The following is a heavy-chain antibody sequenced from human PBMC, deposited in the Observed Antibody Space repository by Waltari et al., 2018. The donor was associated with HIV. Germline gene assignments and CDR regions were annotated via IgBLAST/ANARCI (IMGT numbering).Heavy chain of an antibody. D-gene: IGHD2-15*01. CDR3: VRGGAAWSAGGFQVAQPGP. CDR2: ISSTGHNI. V-gene: IGHV3-48*03. J-gene: IGHJ5*02. Sequence: DVQLVESGGGLVQPGGSLGLSCAASGFTLINFDIYWVRQGPGGGLELVSYISSTGHNIYYADSVQGRFTISRDNVRNILHLRIDDLRVDDTATYYCVRGGAAWSAGGFQVAQPGPWGQGALVTVSS. CDR1: GFTLINFD.